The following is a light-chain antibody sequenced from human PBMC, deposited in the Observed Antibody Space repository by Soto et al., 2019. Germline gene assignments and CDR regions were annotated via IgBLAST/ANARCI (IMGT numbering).Light chain of an antibody. V-gene: IGKV2-30*02. CDR1: ESLIHSDGSTY. Sequence: DVVMTQSPLSLPVTLGQPASISCRSSESLIHSDGSTYLSWFQQRPGQSPRRLIYEVSDRDSGVPDRFSGSGSGTDFTLKISRVEAEDVGVYYCMQGTHWPWTFGQATEVEIK. J-gene: IGKJ1*01. CDR3: MQGTHWPWT. CDR2: EVS.